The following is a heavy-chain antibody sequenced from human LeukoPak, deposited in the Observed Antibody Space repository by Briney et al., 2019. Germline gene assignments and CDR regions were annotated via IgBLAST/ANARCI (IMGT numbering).Heavy chain of an antibody. CDR2: TYYRSKWYN. CDR3: ARKRLSADSFDI. D-gene: IGHD4/OR15-4a*01. Sequence: SQTLSLTFAISGDSVSSNSTAWNWIRQSPSRGLEWLGRTYYRSKWYNDYTVSVKSRITFNPDTSKNQFSPHLNSVTPEDTAVYYCARKRLSADSFDIWGQGTLVTVSS. V-gene: IGHV6-1*01. CDR1: GDSVSSNSTA. J-gene: IGHJ3*02.